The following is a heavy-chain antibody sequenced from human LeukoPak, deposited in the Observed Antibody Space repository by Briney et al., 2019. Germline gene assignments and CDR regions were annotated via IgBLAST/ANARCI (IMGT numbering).Heavy chain of an antibody. D-gene: IGHD2-2*01. V-gene: IGHV1-18*04. J-gene: IGHJ6*02. CDR3: ARDIVVVPAASIVYYYYGMDV. Sequence: ASVKVSCKASGYTFTGYYMHWVRQAPGQGLEWMGWTSAYNGNTNYAQKLQGRVTMTTDTSTSTAYMELRSLRSDDTAVYYCARDIVVVPAASIVYYYYGMDVWGQGTTVTVSS. CDR1: GYTFTGYY. CDR2: TSAYNGNT.